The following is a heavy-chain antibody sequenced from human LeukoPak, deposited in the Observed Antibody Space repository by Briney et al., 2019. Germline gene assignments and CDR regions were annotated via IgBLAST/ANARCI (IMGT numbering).Heavy chain of an antibody. J-gene: IGHJ4*02. V-gene: IGHV1-8*01. CDR3: ARCPPSGGYACVH. CDR1: GYTFTSYD. CDR2: MNPNSGNT. Sequence: ASVKVSCXASGYTFTSYDINWVRQATGQGLEWMGWMNPNSGNTGYAQKFQGRVTMTRNTSISTAYMELSSLRSEDTAVYYCARCPPSGGYACVHWGQGTLVTVSS. D-gene: IGHD1-26*01.